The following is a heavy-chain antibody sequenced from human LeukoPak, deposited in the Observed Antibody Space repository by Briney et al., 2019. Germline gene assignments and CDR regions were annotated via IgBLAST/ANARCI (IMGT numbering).Heavy chain of an antibody. J-gene: IGHJ6*02. CDR2: INPNSGGT. CDR3: ASAIAAAGTSYHYGMDV. D-gene: IGHD6-13*01. CDR1: GYTFTGYY. Sequence: GASVKVSCKASGYTFTGYYMHWVRQAPGQGLEWMGWINPNSGGTNYAQKFQGRVTMTRDTSISTAYMELSRLRSDDTAVYYCASAIAAAGTSYHYGMDVWGQGTTVTVSS. V-gene: IGHV1-2*02.